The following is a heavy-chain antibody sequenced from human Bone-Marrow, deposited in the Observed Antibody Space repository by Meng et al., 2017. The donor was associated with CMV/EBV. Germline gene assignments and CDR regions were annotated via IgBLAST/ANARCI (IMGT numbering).Heavy chain of an antibody. V-gene: IGHV1-3*01. CDR1: GYIFPNYA. J-gene: IGHJ4*02. Sequence: QVQLVQSGAEMKKPGASVKVSCKASGYIFPNYAIHWMRQAPGQRLEWMGLINPATSNAKYSQTFQGRVTITRDTSATTAYMELSGLRSEDTAIYYCARGPYSSGWYGLVDYWGQGTLVTVSS. CDR3: ARGPYSSGWYGLVDY. D-gene: IGHD6-19*01. CDR2: INPATSNA.